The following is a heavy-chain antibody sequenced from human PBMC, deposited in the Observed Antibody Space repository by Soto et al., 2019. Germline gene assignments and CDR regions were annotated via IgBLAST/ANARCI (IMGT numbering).Heavy chain of an antibody. Sequence: EVQLVESGGGLVQPGGSLRLSCVGSGFNFSSYWMHWVRQAPGKGPVWVSRINPAGSASSYADFVKGRVIVSRDNAKNTLYLEMNSLSAEDTAVYYCATGGYSYGWGYWGQGTLVTVSS. V-gene: IGHV3-74*01. CDR1: GFNFSSYW. CDR3: ATGGYSYGWGY. D-gene: IGHD5-18*01. CDR2: INPAGSAS. J-gene: IGHJ4*02.